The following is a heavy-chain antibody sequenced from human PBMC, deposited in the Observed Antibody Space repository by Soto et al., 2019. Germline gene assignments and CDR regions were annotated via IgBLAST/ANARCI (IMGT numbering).Heavy chain of an antibody. V-gene: IGHV4-59*01. CDR2: IYYSGST. Sequence: PSETLSLTCTVSGGSISSYYWSLLRQPPGKGLEWIGYIYYSGSTNYNPSLKSRVTISVDTSKNQFSLKLSSVTAADTAVYYCARDNGYSYGYTLDHWGQGTLVTVSS. CDR3: ARDNGYSYGYTLDH. D-gene: IGHD5-18*01. J-gene: IGHJ4*02. CDR1: GGSISSYY.